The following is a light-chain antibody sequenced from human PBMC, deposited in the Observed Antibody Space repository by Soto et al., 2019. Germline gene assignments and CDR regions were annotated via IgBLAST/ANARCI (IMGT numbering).Light chain of an antibody. CDR2: GAG. CDR3: QQYGSTPHT. V-gene: IGKV3-20*01. CDR1: QSVSSSY. J-gene: IGKJ2*01. Sequence: EVVLTQSPGTLSLSPGQKATLSCRANQSVSSSYLAWYQHKPGQAPRLLMFGAGSRATGIPGRFSGSGSGTHYTLIINKLEPEDFAMYYCQQYGSTPHTFGQGTKLEIK.